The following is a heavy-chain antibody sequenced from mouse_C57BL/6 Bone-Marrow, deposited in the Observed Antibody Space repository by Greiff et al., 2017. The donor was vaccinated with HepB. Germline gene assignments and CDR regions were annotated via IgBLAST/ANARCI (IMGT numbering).Heavy chain of an antibody. Sequence: EVKVVESGGGLVKPGGSLKLSCAASGFTFSDYGMHWVRQAPEKGLEWVAYISSGSSTIYYADTVKGRFTISRDNAKNTLFLQMTSLRSEDTAMYYGARNYYGSSFYWYFDVWGTGTTVTVSS. V-gene: IGHV5-17*01. J-gene: IGHJ1*03. CDR3: ARNYYGSSFYWYFDV. CDR1: GFTFSDYG. CDR2: ISSGSSTI. D-gene: IGHD1-1*01.